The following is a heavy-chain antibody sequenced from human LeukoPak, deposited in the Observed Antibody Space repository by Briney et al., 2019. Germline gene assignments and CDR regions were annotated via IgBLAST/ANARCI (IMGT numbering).Heavy chain of an antibody. CDR1: GYTFTSYG. D-gene: IGHD3-16*02. V-gene: IGHV1-18*01. CDR2: ISAFNRNT. J-gene: IGHJ4*02. CDR3: ARDLRDYVWGSYRYIYFDY. Sequence: ASGRVSCKAPGYTFTSYGISWVRQAPGQGLEWMGWISAFNRNTNYAKKLQGRVTMTTDTSTSTAYMELRSQRSGDTAVYYCARDLRDYVWGSYRYIYFDYWGQGTLVTVS.